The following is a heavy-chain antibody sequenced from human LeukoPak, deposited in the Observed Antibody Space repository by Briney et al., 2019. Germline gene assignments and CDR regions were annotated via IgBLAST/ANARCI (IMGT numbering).Heavy chain of an antibody. CDR3: ASVVVVTAAIDY. J-gene: IGHJ4*02. Sequence: PSETLSLTCTVSGGSISSGDYYWSWIRQPPGTGLEWIGFIYYSRSTYYNPSLKSRVTISVDTSKNQFSLKLTSVTAADTAVYFCASVVVVTAAIDYWGQGTLVTVSS. CDR2: IYYSRST. V-gene: IGHV4-30-4*01. D-gene: IGHD2-21*02. CDR1: GGSISSGDYY.